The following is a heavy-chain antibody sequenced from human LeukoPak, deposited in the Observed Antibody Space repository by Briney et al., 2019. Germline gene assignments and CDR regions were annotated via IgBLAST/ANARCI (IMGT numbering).Heavy chain of an antibody. J-gene: IGHJ4*02. D-gene: IGHD3-3*01. CDR1: GFTFSSYA. V-gene: IGHV3-21*01. Sequence: GGSLRLSCAASGFTFSSYAMSWVRQAPGKGLEWVSSISSSSSYIYYADSVKGRFTISRDNAKNSLYLQMNSLRAEDTAVYYCARDGHDFWSGYPDPIDYWGQGTLVTVSS. CDR3: ARDGHDFWSGYPDPIDY. CDR2: ISSSSSYI.